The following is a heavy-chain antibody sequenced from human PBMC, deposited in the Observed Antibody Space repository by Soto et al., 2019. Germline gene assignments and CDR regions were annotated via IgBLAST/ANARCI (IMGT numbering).Heavy chain of an antibody. CDR1: GGSISSYY. J-gene: IGHJ4*02. CDR2: IYYSGST. V-gene: IGHV4-59*01. D-gene: IGHD6-6*01. CDR3: ARISSSGLDY. Sequence: TSETLSLTCTVSGGSISSYYWSWIRQPPGKGLEWIGYIYYSGSTNYNPSLKSRVTISVDTSKNQFSLKLSSVTAVDTAVYYCARISSSGLDYWGQGTLVTVSS.